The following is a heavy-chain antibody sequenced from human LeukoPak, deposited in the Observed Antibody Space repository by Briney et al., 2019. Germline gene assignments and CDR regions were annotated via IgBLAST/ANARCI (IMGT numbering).Heavy chain of an antibody. J-gene: IGHJ4*02. CDR2: INPSGGST. V-gene: IGHV1-46*01. Sequence: ASVKVSCKASGYTFTSYHMHWVRQAPGQGLEWMGIINPSGGSTSYAQKFQGRVTMTRDTSTSTVYMELSSLRSEDTAVYYCAIHDSYDFWSGFVLDYWGQGTLVTVSS. CDR1: GYTFTSYH. CDR3: AIHDSYDFWSGFVLDY. D-gene: IGHD3-3*01.